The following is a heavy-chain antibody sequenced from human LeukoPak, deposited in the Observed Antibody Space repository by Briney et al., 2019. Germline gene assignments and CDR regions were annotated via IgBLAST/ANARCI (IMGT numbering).Heavy chain of an antibody. CDR3: ARHYCSSISCHGRSSGDFDF. CDR1: GFTFSSYA. J-gene: IGHJ4*02. V-gene: IGHV3-30*03. Sequence: GGSLRLSCAASGFTFSSYAMPWVRQAPGKGLEWVSVTSSDGSDTYYADSLKGRFTISRDNSKNTLYLQMNSLRAEDTAVYYCARHYCSSISCHGRSSGDFDFWGQGTLVTVSS. D-gene: IGHD2-2*01. CDR2: TSSDGSDT.